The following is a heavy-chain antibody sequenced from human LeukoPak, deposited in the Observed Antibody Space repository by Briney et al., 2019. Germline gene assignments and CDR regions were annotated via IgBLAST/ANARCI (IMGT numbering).Heavy chain of an antibody. V-gene: IGHV3-7*01. CDR3: EAPATA. Sequence: PGGSLRLTCAISGFTCSTCWMNWVRQAPGKGLEWVATVNEDGTAKFYVDSVKGRFTIFRDDTRSSLDLQMNSLTVEDTAMYYCEAPATAWGQGTLVTVPS. CDR1: GFTCSTCW. CDR2: VNEDGTAK. J-gene: IGHJ5*02.